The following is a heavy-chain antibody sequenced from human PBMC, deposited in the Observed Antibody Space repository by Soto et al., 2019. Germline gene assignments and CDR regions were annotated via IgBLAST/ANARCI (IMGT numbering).Heavy chain of an antibody. CDR1: GFTFSSYS. J-gene: IGHJ6*02. CDR3: ARWGDYDILTGYSTDGMDV. D-gene: IGHD3-9*01. CDR2: ISSSSSTI. V-gene: IGHV3-48*02. Sequence: GGSLRLSCAASGFTFSSYSMNWVRQAPGKGLEWVSYISSSSSTIYYADSVKGRFTISRDNAKNSLYLQMNSLRDEDTAVYYCARWGDYDILTGYSTDGMDVWGQGTTVTVSS.